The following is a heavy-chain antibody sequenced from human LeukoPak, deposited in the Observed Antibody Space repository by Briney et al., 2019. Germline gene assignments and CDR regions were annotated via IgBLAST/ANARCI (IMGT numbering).Heavy chain of an antibody. V-gene: IGHV3-73*01. Sequence: GGSLRLSCAVSGFTFSGTAMDWVRQAPGRGLEWVGRIRSKASSYGTGYAASVKGRFTIYRDDSKNTAYLQMNSLKAEDTAVYYCTRHLDSSGYDRDYWGQGTLVTVSA. D-gene: IGHD3-22*01. J-gene: IGHJ4*02. CDR3: TRHLDSSGYDRDY. CDR2: IRSKASSYGT. CDR1: GFTFSGTA.